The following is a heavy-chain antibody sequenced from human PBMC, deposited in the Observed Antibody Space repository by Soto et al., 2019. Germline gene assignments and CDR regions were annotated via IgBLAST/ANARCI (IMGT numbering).Heavy chain of an antibody. CDR1: GGSFSGYN. V-gene: IGHV4-34*01. CDR3: AREPYQPLPRLDTGFDY. Sequence: PSETLSLTCAVYGGSFSGYNWSCIRQPPGKGLEWIGEINHSRSTNYNPSLKSRVTISVDTSKHQFSLKLRSVTAADTAVYSCAREPYQPLPRLDTGFDYWGQGTLVTVS. D-gene: IGHD2-2*01. J-gene: IGHJ4*02. CDR2: INHSRST.